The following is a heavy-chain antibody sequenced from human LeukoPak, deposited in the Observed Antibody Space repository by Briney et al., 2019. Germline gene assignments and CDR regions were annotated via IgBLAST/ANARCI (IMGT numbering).Heavy chain of an antibody. J-gene: IGHJ4*02. CDR2: ISSSSSYT. V-gene: IGHV3-11*03. D-gene: IGHD6-6*01. CDR3: ARSPYSSSWEGYFDY. CDR1: GFTFSDYY. Sequence: GGSLRLSCAASGFTFSDYYMSWIRQAPGKGLEWVSYISSSSSYTNYADSVKGRFTISRDNAKNSLYLQMNSLRAEDTAVYYCARSPYSSSWEGYFDYWGQGTLVTVSS.